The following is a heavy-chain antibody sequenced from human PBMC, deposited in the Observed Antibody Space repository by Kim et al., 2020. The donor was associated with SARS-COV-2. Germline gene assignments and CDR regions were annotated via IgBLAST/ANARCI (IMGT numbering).Heavy chain of an antibody. D-gene: IGHD3-9*01. J-gene: IGHJ3*02. Sequence: SETLSLTCTVSGGSISSYYWSWIRQPPGKGLEWIGYIYYSGSTNYNPSLKSRVTISVDTSKNQFSLMLSSVTAADTAVYYCARFGIGWYDILTGYYRPYAFDIWGQGTMVTVSS. CDR3: ARFGIGWYDILTGYYRPYAFDI. V-gene: IGHV4-59*01. CDR1: GGSISSYY. CDR2: IYYSGST.